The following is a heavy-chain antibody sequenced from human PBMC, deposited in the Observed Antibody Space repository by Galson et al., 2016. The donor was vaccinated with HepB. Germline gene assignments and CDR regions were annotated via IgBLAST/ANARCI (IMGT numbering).Heavy chain of an antibody. J-gene: IGHJ3*01. D-gene: IGHD3-10*01. CDR3: VSGVVRGVVSVDDAFDL. CDR2: IWYDGSKK. Sequence: SLRLSCAASGFIVSNYGMNWVRQAPGKGLEWVAVIWYDGSKKYYGDSVKGRFSISRDNSKKTLYLQMNSLRVEDTAVYYCVSGVVRGVVSVDDAFDLWGQGTMVTVSS. CDR1: GFIVSNYG. V-gene: IGHV3-33*01.